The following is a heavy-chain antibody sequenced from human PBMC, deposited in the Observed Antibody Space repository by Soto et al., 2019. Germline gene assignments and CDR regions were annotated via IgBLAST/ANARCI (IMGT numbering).Heavy chain of an antibody. CDR3: ARVSLGSGSDLDY. CDR1: GGSISSGGYS. Sequence: SETLSLTCAVSGGSISSGGYSWIWIRQPPGKGLEWIGYIYHSGSTYYNPSLKSRVTISVDRSKNQFSLKLSSVTAADTAVYYCARVSLGSGSDLDYWGQGTLVTVSS. J-gene: IGHJ4*02. CDR2: IYHSGST. D-gene: IGHD3-10*01. V-gene: IGHV4-30-2*01.